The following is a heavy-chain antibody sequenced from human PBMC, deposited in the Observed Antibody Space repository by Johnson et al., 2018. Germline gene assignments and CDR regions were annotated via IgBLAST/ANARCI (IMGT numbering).Heavy chain of an antibody. Sequence: VQLVQSGGGLVQPGRSLRLSCAASGFTFDDYAFYWVRQAPGKGLEWVSGITWNSGNINYADFVQGRFTISRDNAKNCLYLQMYYCTRAHSSGWHGSLAEYFQDWGQGTLVTVSS. CDR3: SLAEYFQD. CDR2: ITWNSGNI. D-gene: IGHD6-19*01. CDR1: GFTFDDYA. J-gene: IGHJ1*01. V-gene: IGHV3-9*01.